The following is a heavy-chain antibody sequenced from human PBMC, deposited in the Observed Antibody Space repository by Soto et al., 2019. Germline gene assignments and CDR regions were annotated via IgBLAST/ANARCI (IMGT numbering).Heavy chain of an antibody. J-gene: IGHJ4*02. CDR1: GFTFSSYA. Sequence: EVQLLESGGGLVQPGGSLRLSCAASGFTFSSYAMAWVRQAPGKGLEWVSTIRASGTSTYYADSVEGRFSISRDNSKNTLYLQMNSLRAADTAVYYCAKEWSDARTREKCGLVDYWGQGALVTVSS. CDR2: IRASGTST. D-gene: IGHD2-8*01. CDR3: AKEWSDARTREKCGLVDY. V-gene: IGHV3-23*01.